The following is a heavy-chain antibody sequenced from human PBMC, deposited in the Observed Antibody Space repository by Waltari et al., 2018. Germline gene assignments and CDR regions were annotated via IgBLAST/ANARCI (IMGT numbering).Heavy chain of an antibody. Sequence: EVQLVESGGGLIQPGGSMRLSCAASGFTVSRNYMSWVRQAPGKGLEWVSVIYSGGSTYYADSVKGRFTISRDNSKNTLYLQMNSLRAEDTAVYYCARGDLYSSSSFFDYWGQGTLVTVSS. CDR1: GFTVSRNY. CDR3: ARGDLYSSSSFFDY. V-gene: IGHV3-53*01. J-gene: IGHJ4*02. D-gene: IGHD6-6*01. CDR2: IYSGGST.